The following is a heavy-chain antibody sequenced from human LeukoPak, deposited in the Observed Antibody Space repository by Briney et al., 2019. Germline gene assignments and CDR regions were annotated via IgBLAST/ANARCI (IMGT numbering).Heavy chain of an antibody. Sequence: PGGSLRLSCAASGFTFSSYSMNWVRQAPGKGLEWVSSISSSSSYIYYADSVKGRFTISRDNAKSSLYLQMNSLRAEDTAVYYCASGGGYGIPYDYWGQGTLVTVSS. J-gene: IGHJ4*02. CDR1: GFTFSSYS. V-gene: IGHV3-21*01. CDR2: ISSSSSYI. D-gene: IGHD5-18*01. CDR3: ASGGGYGIPYDY.